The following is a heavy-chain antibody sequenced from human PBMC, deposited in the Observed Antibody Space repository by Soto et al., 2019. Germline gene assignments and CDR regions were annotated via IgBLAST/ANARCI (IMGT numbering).Heavy chain of an antibody. Sequence: PSQTLSVTCAVSGGSSSSVGDSRSCIRQPPGKGLEWIGYIYHSGSTYYNPSLKSRVTISVDRSKNQFSLKLSSVTAADTAVYYFARESPPHPQRGSESPGRGNWFDPWGQGTLVTVSS. J-gene: IGHJ5*02. CDR2: IYHSGST. V-gene: IGHV4-30-2*01. CDR1: GGSSSSVGDS. CDR3: ARESPPHPQRGSESPGRGNWFDP. D-gene: IGHD3-10*01.